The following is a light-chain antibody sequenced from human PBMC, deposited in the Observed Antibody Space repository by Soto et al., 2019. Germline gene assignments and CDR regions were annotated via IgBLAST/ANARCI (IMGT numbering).Light chain of an antibody. CDR3: SSFTTSTVVV. J-gene: IGLJ2*01. CDR2: EVT. Sequence: QSVLTQPASVSGSPGQSITISCTGTNSDIGVYNYVSWYQQHPGKAPILLIYEVTHRPSGISSRFSGSKSGNTASLTISGLQTDDEASYFCSSFTTSTVVVFGGGTKVTLL. CDR1: NSDIGVYNY. V-gene: IGLV2-14*01.